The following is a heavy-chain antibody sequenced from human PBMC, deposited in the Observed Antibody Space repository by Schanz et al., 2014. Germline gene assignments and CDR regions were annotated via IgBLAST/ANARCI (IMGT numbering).Heavy chain of an antibody. J-gene: IGHJ4*02. Sequence: GQLVESGGGVVQPGKSLRLSCAASGFTFSSYAMSWVRQAPGKGLEWVSAISGSGGSTYYADSVKGRFTISRDNSKSTLYLQMSSLRAEDTAVYYCAKSQGSSFDSWGQGTLVTVSS. CDR2: ISGSGGST. V-gene: IGHV3-23*04. CDR1: GFTFSSYA. CDR3: AKSQGSSFDS. D-gene: IGHD6-13*01.